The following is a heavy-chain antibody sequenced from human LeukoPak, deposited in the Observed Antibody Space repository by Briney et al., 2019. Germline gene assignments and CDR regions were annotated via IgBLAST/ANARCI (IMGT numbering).Heavy chain of an antibody. D-gene: IGHD3-3*01. CDR2: ISSSSSYI. Sequence: GGSLRLSCAASGFTFSSYSMNWVRQAPGKGLEWVSSISSSSSYIYYADSVKGRFTISRDNAKNTLYLQMNSLRAEDTAVYYCAKHSNFGLITPSDYWGQGTLVTVSS. V-gene: IGHV3-21*04. CDR3: AKHSNFGLITPSDY. J-gene: IGHJ4*02. CDR1: GFTFSSYS.